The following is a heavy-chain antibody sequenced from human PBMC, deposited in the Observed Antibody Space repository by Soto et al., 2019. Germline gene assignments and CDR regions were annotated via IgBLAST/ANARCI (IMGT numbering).Heavy chain of an antibody. J-gene: IGHJ6*02. Sequence: SETLSLTCTVSGGSISRYYWSWIRQPPGKGLEWIGYIYYSGSTNYNPSLKSRVTISVDTSKNQFSLKLSSVTAADTAVYYCASSGTSLRTYYYYGMDVWGQGTTVTVSS. V-gene: IGHV4-59*01. CDR1: GGSISRYY. CDR2: IYYSGST. CDR3: ASSGTSLRTYYYYGMDV.